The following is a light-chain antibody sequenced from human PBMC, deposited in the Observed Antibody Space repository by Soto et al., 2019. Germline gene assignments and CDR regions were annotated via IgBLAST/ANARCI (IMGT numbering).Light chain of an antibody. J-gene: IGKJ4*01. CDR2: WAS. Sequence: DIVMTQSPDSLAVSLGERATINCKSSQSVLYSSNNKNYLGWYQQKPGQAPKLLIYWASTRESGVPDRFSGSGSGTEFTLTISSLQAEDVAVYYCQQYYGSPLTFGGGTKVEIK. CDR1: QSVLYSSNNKNY. CDR3: QQYYGSPLT. V-gene: IGKV4-1*01.